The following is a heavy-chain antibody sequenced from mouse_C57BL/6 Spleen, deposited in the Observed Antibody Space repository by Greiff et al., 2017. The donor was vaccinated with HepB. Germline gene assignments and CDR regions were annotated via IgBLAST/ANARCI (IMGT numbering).Heavy chain of an antibody. J-gene: IGHJ2*01. CDR1: GYTFTSYD. V-gene: IGHV1-85*01. D-gene: IGHD2-3*01. Sequence: QVQLKESGPELVKPGASVKLSCKASGYTFTSYDINWVKQRPGQGLEWIGWIYPRDGSTKYNEKFKGKATLTVDTSSSTAYMELHSLTSEDSAVYFCARCPGDGYYLYFDYWGQGTTLTVSS. CDR2: IYPRDGST. CDR3: ARCPGDGYYLYFDY.